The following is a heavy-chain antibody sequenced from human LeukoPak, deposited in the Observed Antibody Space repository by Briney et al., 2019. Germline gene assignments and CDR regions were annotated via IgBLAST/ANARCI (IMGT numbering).Heavy chain of an antibody. J-gene: IGHJ4*02. CDR2: ISSSSSTI. CDR3: ARDEYYYDSSGYYPDY. Sequence: GGSLRLSCAASGFTFSSYSMNWVRQAPGKGLEWVSYISSSSSTIYYADSVKGRLTISRDNAKNSLYLQMNSLRAEDTAVYYCARDEYYYDSSGYYPDYWGQGTLVTVSS. V-gene: IGHV3-48*01. CDR1: GFTFSSYS. D-gene: IGHD3-22*01.